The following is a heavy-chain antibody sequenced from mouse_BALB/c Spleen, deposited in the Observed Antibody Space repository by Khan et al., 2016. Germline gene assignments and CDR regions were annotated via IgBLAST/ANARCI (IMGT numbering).Heavy chain of an antibody. V-gene: IGHV1-7*01. J-gene: IGHJ3*01. D-gene: IGHD1-1*01. CDR1: GYTFTDYW. CDR2: INPSTGYT. CDR3: ARWSYYYGSSYGWFAY. Sequence: QVQLQQSGAEMAKPGASVKMSCKASGYTFTDYWMHWVKQRPGQGLEWIGYINPSTGYTEYNQKFKDKATLTADKSSSTAYMQLSSLTSEDSAFYYCARWSYYYGSSYGWFAYWGQGTLVTVSA.